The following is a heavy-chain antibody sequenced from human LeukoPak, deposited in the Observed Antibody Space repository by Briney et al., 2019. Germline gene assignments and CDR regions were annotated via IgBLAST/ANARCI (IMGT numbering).Heavy chain of an antibody. CDR2: IIPIFGTA. Sequence: SVKVSCKASGGTFSSYAISWVRQAPGQGLEWMGGIIPIFGTANYAQKFQGRVTITTDESTSTAYMELSSLRSEDTAVYYCVYDSSGYYYIDYWGQGTLVTVSS. D-gene: IGHD3-22*01. CDR3: VYDSSGYYYIDY. CDR1: GGTFSSYA. V-gene: IGHV1-69*05. J-gene: IGHJ4*02.